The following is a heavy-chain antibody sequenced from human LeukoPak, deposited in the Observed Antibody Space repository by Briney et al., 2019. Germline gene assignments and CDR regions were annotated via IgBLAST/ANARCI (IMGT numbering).Heavy chain of an antibody. J-gene: IGHJ4*02. Sequence: TGGSLRLSCAASRFTFTSYAMSWVRQAPGKGLEWVSFIAPGGITTSYADSVKGRFTISRDNPRKTLYMQMNSLRDEDTALYYCAIMHGYYDGSGYWVQWGQGALVTVSS. D-gene: IGHD3-22*01. CDR3: AIMHGYYDGSGYWVQ. V-gene: IGHV3-23*01. CDR2: IAPGGITT. CDR1: RFTFTSYA.